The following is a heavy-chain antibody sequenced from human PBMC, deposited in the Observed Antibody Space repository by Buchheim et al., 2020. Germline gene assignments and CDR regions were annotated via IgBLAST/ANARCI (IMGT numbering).Heavy chain of an antibody. CDR2: INHSGST. CDR1: GGSFSGYY. D-gene: IGHD3-10*01. Sequence: QVQLQQWGARLLKPSETLSLTCAVYGGSFSGYYWSWIRQPPGKGLEWIGEINHSGSTNYNPSLKSRVTISVDQSKNQFSLKLSSVTAADTAVYYCARGGVYYYGSGRYFDYWGQGTL. V-gene: IGHV4-34*01. CDR3: ARGGVYYYGSGRYFDY. J-gene: IGHJ4*02.